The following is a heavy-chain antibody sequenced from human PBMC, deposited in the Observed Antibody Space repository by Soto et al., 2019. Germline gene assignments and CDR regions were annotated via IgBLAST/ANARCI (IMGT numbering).Heavy chain of an antibody. V-gene: IGHV4-34*01. CDR1: GGSFSGYY. CDR3: ARGSLGYCSSTSCYRNWFDP. J-gene: IGHJ5*02. D-gene: IGHD2-2*02. Sequence: SETLSLTCAFYGGSFSGYYWSWIRQPPGKGLEWIGEINHSGSTNYNPSLKSRVTISVDTSKNQFSLKLSSVTAADTAVYYCARGSLGYCSSTSCYRNWFDPWGQGTLVTVSS. CDR2: INHSGST.